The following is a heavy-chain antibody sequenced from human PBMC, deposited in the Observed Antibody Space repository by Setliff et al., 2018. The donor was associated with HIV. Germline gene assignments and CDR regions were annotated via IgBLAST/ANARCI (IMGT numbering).Heavy chain of an antibody. Sequence: PSETLSLTCAVYGGSLANYYWSWFRQSPGKGLEWIGEIADSGATDYNPSLKSRVIISLDTSKKQFSLKLNSVTAADTAVYYCARGSGRVYNFWSGYPDDAFDIWGQGTMVTVSS. CDR3: ARGSGRVYNFWSGYPDDAFDI. D-gene: IGHD3-3*01. J-gene: IGHJ3*02. V-gene: IGHV4-34*01. CDR1: GGSLANYY. CDR2: IADSGAT.